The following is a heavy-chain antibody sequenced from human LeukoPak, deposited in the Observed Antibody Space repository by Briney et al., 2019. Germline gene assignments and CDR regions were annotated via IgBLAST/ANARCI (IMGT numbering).Heavy chain of an antibody. Sequence: PSETLSLTCTVSGGSISPYYWTWIRQPPGKGLEWIGYIYYTGSTNYNPSLKSRVTMSVDTSKNQFSLKLSSVTAADTAVFYCARGPRGISPSFDYWGQGTLVTVSS. J-gene: IGHJ4*02. CDR2: IYYTGST. CDR3: ARGPRGISPSFDY. CDR1: GGSISPYY. V-gene: IGHV4-59*12.